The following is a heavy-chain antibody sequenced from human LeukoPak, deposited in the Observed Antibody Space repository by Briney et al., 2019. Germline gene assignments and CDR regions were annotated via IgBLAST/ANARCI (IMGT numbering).Heavy chain of an antibody. D-gene: IGHD2-2*01. V-gene: IGHV3-23*01. CDR1: GFTFSAYA. J-gene: IGHJ4*02. Sequence: GGSLRLSCAASGFTFSAYAMGWVRQAPGRGLEWVSGISGSGENTYYADAVQGRFTISRDNSKNTLHLQMNSLRAEDTAVYYCARLPAYCSSTSRYYDYWGQGTLVTVSS. CDR2: ISGSGENT. CDR3: ARLPAYCSSTSRYYDY.